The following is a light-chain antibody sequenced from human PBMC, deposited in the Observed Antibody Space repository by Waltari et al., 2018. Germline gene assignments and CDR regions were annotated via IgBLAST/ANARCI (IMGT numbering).Light chain of an antibody. J-gene: IGKJ2*01. CDR1: QSVSSSY. CDR2: WAS. V-gene: IGKV4-1*01. Sequence: EIVLTQSPGTLSLSPGERVTLSCRASQSVSSSYLAWYQQKPGQPPKLPIYWASTRESGVPDRFSGSGSGTDFTLTISSLQAEDVAVYYCQQYYSTPYAFGQGTKLEIK. CDR3: QQYYSTPYA.